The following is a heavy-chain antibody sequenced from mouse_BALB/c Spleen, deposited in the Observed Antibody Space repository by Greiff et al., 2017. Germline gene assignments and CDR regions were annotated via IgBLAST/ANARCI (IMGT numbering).Heavy chain of an antibody. CDR3: ASSIYDGYYSFAY. J-gene: IGHJ3*01. CDR1: GFTFSSFG. Sequence: DVMLVESGGGLVQPGGSRKLSCAASGFTFSSFGMHWVRQAPEKGLEWVAYISSGSSTIYYADTVKGRFTISRDNPKNTLFLQMTSLRSEDTAMYYCASSIYDGYYSFAYWGQGTLVTVSA. V-gene: IGHV5-17*02. CDR2: ISSGSSTI. D-gene: IGHD2-3*01.